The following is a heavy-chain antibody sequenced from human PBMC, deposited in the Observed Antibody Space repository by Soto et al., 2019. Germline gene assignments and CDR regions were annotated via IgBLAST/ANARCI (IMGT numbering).Heavy chain of an antibody. J-gene: IGHJ6*03. CDR2: INHSGST. V-gene: IGHV4-34*01. CDR1: GGSFSGYY. CDR3: ARGGDPRSTSRYYYYYYMDV. Sequence: SETLSLTCAVYGGSFSGYYWSWIRQPPGKGLEWIGEINHSGSTNYNPSLKSRVTISVDTSKNQFSLKLSSVTAADTAVYYCARGGDPRSTSRYYYYYYMDVWGKGTTVTVSS. D-gene: IGHD2-2*01.